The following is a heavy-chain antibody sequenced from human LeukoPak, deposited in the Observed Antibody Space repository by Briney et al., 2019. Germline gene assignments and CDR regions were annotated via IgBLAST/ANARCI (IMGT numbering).Heavy chain of an antibody. V-gene: IGHV4-34*01. CDR3: ARVREGDIDY. Sequence: SETLSLTCAVYGGSFSGYYWSWIRQPPGKGLEWIGEINHSGSTNYNPSLKSRVTISVDTSKNQFSLKLSSVTAADTAVYYCARVREGDIDYWGQGTLVTVSS. CDR2: INHSGST. CDR1: GGSFSGYY. D-gene: IGHD3-16*01. J-gene: IGHJ4*02.